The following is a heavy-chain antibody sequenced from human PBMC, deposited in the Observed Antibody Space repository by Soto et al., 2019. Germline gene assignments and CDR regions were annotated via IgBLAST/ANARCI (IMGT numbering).Heavy chain of an antibody. D-gene: IGHD6-25*01. Sequence: QVQLVESGGGVVQPGRSLRLSCAASGFTFSGYGMHGVRQAPGKGLEWVAVIWYDGSNKYYADSVKGRFTISRDNSKNTLYLQMNSLRAEDTAVYYCARELIAAAVGDYWGQGTLVTVSS. CDR1: GFTFSGYG. J-gene: IGHJ4*02. CDR2: IWYDGSNK. CDR3: ARELIAAAVGDY. V-gene: IGHV3-33*01.